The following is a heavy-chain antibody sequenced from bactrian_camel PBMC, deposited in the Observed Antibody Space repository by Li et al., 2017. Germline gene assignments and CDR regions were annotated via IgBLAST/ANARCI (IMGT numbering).Heavy chain of an antibody. V-gene: IGHV3S26*01. J-gene: IGHJ4*01. CDR1: GYTDGDYC. D-gene: IGHD3*01. CDR3: AAEERDDTAFVLSGYCFGPGENY. CDR2: IDTDGST. Sequence: HVQLVESGGGSVQTGGSLRLSCEASGYTDGDYCMAWLRQVPGKEREGVAAIDTDGSTSYADAVKGRFAISWDNAKATLFLQMTSLQPEDTAMYYCAAEERDDTAFVLSGYCFGPGENYWGQGTQVTVS.